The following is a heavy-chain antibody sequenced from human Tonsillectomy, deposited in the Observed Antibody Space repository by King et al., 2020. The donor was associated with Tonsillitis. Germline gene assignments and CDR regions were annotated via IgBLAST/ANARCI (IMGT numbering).Heavy chain of an antibody. CDR1: GFTVSTNY. Sequence: VQLVESGGGLVQPGGSLRLSCAASGFTVSTNYMSWVRQAPGKGLEWVSVIYSGGTTYSADSVKGRFTISRHDSKNTLYLQMDSLRAEDTAVYYCARGREEWLDYFYFYMDVWGKGTTVTVSS. CDR2: IYSGGTT. CDR3: ARGREEWLDYFYFYMDV. D-gene: IGHD6-19*01. J-gene: IGHJ6*03. V-gene: IGHV3-53*04.